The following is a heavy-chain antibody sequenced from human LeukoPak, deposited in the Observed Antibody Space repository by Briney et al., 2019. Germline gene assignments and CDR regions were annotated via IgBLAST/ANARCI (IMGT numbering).Heavy chain of an antibody. CDR1: GFTFSSYG. CDR3: ARDDALGDNALDI. D-gene: IGHD3-16*01. Sequence: GRSLRLSCAASGFTFSSYGMHWVRQAPGKGLEWVAVILNDGGQEKYADSVKGRFTISRDNSKNTLFLQMNSLRAEDTAVYYCARDDALGDNALDIWGQGTMVTVSS. CDR2: ILNDGGQE. J-gene: IGHJ3*02. V-gene: IGHV3-33*01.